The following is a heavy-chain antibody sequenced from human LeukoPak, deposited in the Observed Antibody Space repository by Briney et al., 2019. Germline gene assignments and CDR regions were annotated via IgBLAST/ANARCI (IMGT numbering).Heavy chain of an antibody. CDR1: GGSFSGYY. CDR2: INHSGST. V-gene: IGHV4-34*01. J-gene: IGHJ4*02. Sequence: PSETLSLTCAVYGGSFSGYYWSWIRQPPGKGLEWIGEINHSGSTNYNPSLKSQVTISVDTSKNQFSLKLSSVTAADTAVYYCARSCVHLLWKYYFDYWGQGTLVTVSS. CDR3: ARSCVHLLWKYYFDY. D-gene: IGHD1-1*01.